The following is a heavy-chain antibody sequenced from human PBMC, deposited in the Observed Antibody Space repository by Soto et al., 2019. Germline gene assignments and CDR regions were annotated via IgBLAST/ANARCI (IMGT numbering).Heavy chain of an antibody. CDR1: GGSVSSNSYS. CDR2: IYSTENT. J-gene: IGHJ6*02. Sequence: TSETLSLTCTVSGGSVSSNSYSWGWIRQSPGKGLEWIGIIYSTENTYYHPPLLSRVTISADTSMNEFSLRLSSVTAADTAVYYCARLNGYCVSTGCHGYYGMDVWGQGTTVTVSS. V-gene: IGHV4-39*01. D-gene: IGHD2-2*03. CDR3: ARLNGYCVSTGCHGYYGMDV.